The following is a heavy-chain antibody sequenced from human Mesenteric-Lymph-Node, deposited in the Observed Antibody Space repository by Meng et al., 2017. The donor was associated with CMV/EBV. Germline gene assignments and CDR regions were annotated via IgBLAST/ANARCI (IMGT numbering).Heavy chain of an antibody. CDR3: AREKVASIRQSSSWSPFKPRESKQGLDF. Sequence: GESLKISCAASGFDITTYTMNWVRQAPGKGLEWVSSISSSSNDIYYADSVKGRFTISRDNAKSSLYLQMNSLRAEDTAVYYCAREKVASIRQSSSWSPFKPRESKQGLDFWGQGIRVTVSS. CDR2: ISSSSNDI. J-gene: IGHJ4*02. D-gene: IGHD6-13*01. CDR1: GFDITTYT. V-gene: IGHV3-21*01.